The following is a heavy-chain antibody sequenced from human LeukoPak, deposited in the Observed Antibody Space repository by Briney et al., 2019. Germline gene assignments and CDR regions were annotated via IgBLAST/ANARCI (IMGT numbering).Heavy chain of an antibody. CDR2: ITGSGGST. V-gene: IGHV3-23*01. Sequence: GGSLRLSCVASGFTFSTYGMSWVRQAPGKGLEWVSAITGSGGSTYYADSVKGRFTISRDNSKNTLYLQMNSLRTEDTAVYYCARGDKQLVFNRNKGGFDPWGQGTLVTVSS. J-gene: IGHJ5*02. CDR1: GFTFSTYG. D-gene: IGHD6-13*01. CDR3: ARGDKQLVFNRNKGGFDP.